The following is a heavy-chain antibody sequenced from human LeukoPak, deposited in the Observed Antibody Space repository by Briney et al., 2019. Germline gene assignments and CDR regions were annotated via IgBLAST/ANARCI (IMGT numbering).Heavy chain of an antibody. V-gene: IGHV3-13*01. CDR3: ARSMGISSSSRYYYYYGMDV. Sequence: GGSLRLSCAASGFTFSSYDMHWVRQATGKGLEWVSAIGTAGDTYYPGSVKGQFTISRENAKNSLYLQMNSLSAGDTAVYYCARSMGISSSSRYYYYYGMDVWGQGTTVTVSS. CDR2: IGTAGDT. J-gene: IGHJ6*02. CDR1: GFTFSSYD. D-gene: IGHD6-13*01.